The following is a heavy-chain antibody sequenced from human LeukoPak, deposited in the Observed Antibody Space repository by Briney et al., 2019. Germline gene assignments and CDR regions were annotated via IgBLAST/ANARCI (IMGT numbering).Heavy chain of an antibody. J-gene: IGHJ3*02. CDR2: IYYSGST. V-gene: IGHV4-39*07. CDR3: ARDPPLYRVKDAFDI. CDR1: GGSISSSSYY. D-gene: IGHD2-8*01. Sequence: PSETLSLTCTVSGGSISSSSYYWGWIRQPPGKGLEWIGSIYYSGSTYYNPSLKSRVTISVDTSKNQFSLKLSSVTAADTAVYYCARDPPLYRVKDAFDIWGQGTMVTVSS.